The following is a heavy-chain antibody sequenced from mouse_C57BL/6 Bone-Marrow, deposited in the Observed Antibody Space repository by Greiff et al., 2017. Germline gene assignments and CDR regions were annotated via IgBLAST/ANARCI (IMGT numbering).Heavy chain of an antibody. CDR2: IDPEYGDT. CDR1: GFNIKDDY. D-gene: IGHD1-1*01. CDR3: TRFYYYGSSPAWFAY. Sequence: VQLQQSGAELVRPGASVKLSCTASGFNIKDDYMYWVKQSPEQGLEWIGWIDPEYGDTEYASTFSGKATIATDTSSSTAYRQLSSLTSEDTAIYYCTRFYYYGSSPAWFAYWGQGTLVTVSA. J-gene: IGHJ3*01. V-gene: IGHV14-4*01.